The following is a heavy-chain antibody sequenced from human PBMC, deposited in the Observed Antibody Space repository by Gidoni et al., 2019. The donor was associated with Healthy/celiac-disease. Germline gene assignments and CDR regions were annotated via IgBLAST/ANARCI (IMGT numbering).Heavy chain of an antibody. CDR1: GFTFSSYA. J-gene: IGHJ6*02. V-gene: IGHV3-30-3*01. CDR2: ISYDGSNK. CDR3: ARERRAYYDILTGYHIYYYYYGMDV. Sequence: QVQLVESGGGVVQPGRSLRLSCAASGFTFSSYAMPWVRPAPGKGLEWVAVISYDGSNKYYADSVKGRFTISRDNSKNTLYLQMNSLRAEDTAVYYCARERRAYYDILTGYHIYYYYYGMDVWGQGTTVTVSS. D-gene: IGHD3-9*01.